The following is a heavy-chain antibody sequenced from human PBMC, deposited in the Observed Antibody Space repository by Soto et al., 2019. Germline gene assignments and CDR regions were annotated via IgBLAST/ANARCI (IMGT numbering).Heavy chain of an antibody. Sequence: QVQLVQSGAEVRKPGASVKVSCKPSGYRFTSYYMHWVRQAPGQGLEWMGFINPSGGYHWFAEEFEARVTMTRDTSTSTFYVEVSSLRSEDTAVYYCARGGIVVVPTALGGMDVWGQGTTVTVSS. V-gene: IGHV1-46*01. J-gene: IGHJ6*02. CDR1: GYRFTSYY. CDR3: ARGGIVVVPTALGGMDV. CDR2: INPSGGYH. D-gene: IGHD2-2*01.